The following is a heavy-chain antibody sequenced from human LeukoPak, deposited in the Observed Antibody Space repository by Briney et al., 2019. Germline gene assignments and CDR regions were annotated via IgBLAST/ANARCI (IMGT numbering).Heavy chain of an antibody. CDR1: GFTFASYS. D-gene: IGHD4-17*01. CDR3: AKGMTTVTLDYFDY. CDR2: ISGDSTYI. Sequence: PGGSLRLSCAASGFTFASYSMNWVRQAPGQGLEWVSSISGDSTYISNEGSSKGRFTISRDNAQASLFLQMNSLGADDTAVYYCAKGMTTVTLDYFDYWGQGTLVTVSS. J-gene: IGHJ4*02. V-gene: IGHV3-21*04.